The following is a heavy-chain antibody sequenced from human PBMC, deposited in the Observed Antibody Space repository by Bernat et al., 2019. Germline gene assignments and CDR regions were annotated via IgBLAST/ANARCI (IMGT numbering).Heavy chain of an antibody. D-gene: IGHD6-19*01. CDR1: GFTFSSYW. Sequence: EVQLVESGGGLVQPGGSLRLSCAASGFTFSSYWMHWVRQAPGKGLVWVSRINSDGSSTSYADSVKGRFTISRDNAKNTLYLQMNSLRAEDTAVYYCAKDLGYSSGSEQLDYWGQGTLVTVSS. CDR3: AKDLGYSSGSEQLDY. J-gene: IGHJ4*02. V-gene: IGHV3-74*01. CDR2: INSDGSST.